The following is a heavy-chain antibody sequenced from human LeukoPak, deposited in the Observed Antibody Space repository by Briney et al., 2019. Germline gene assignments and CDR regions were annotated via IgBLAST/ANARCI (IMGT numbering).Heavy chain of an antibody. D-gene: IGHD6-19*01. Sequence: GGSLRLSCAASGFTFSNYWMSWVRQVPGKGLEWVANIKQDGSESKYVDSVKGRFTISRDNAKNTLYLQMNSLRAEDTALYYCARDQDAYSSGWYGVFDFWGQGSLVTVSS. CDR2: IKQDGSES. J-gene: IGHJ4*02. CDR3: ARDQDAYSSGWYGVFDF. CDR1: GFTFSNYW. V-gene: IGHV3-7*05.